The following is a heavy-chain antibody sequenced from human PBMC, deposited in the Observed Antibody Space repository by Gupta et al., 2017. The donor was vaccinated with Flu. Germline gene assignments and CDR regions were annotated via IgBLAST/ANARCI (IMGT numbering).Heavy chain of an antibody. D-gene: IGHD1-26*01. CDR3: ARAGGIYLDY. CDR1: GFTFSSYS. CDR2: ISRSSSYI. Sequence: EVQLVESGGGLVKPGGSLRPSCAASGFTFSSYSMNWVRQAPGKGLEWVSSISRSSSYIYYADSVKGRFTISRDNAKNSLYLQMNSLRAEDTAVYYCARAGGIYLDYWGQGTLVTVSS. J-gene: IGHJ4*02. V-gene: IGHV3-21*01.